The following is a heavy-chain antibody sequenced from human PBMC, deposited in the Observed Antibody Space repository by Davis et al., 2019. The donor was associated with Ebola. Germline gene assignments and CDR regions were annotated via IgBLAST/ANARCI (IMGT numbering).Heavy chain of an antibody. D-gene: IGHD3-10*01. CDR2: INHSGST. J-gene: IGHJ6*02. V-gene: IGHV4-34*01. Sequence: MPSETLSLTCAVYGGSFSGYYWSWIRQPPGKGLEWIGEINHSGSTNYNPSLKSRVTISVDTSKNQFSLKLSSVTAADTAVYYCARPGLTYYGMDVWGQGTTVTVSS. CDR3: ARPGLTYYGMDV. CDR1: GGSFSGYY.